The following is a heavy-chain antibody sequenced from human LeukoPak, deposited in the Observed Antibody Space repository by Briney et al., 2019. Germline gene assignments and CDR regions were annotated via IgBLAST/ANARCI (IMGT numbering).Heavy chain of an antibody. V-gene: IGHV3-21*01. D-gene: IGHD4-23*01. CDR1: GFTFSSYN. Sequence: GGSLRLSCAASGFTFSSYNMNWVRQAPGKGLEWVSSISSSSSYIFYADSVKGRFTISSDNAKNSLYLQMNSLRAEDTAVYYCARGVGGNGNDAFDIWGQGTMVTVSS. CDR3: ARGVGGNGNDAFDI. J-gene: IGHJ3*02. CDR2: ISSSSSYI.